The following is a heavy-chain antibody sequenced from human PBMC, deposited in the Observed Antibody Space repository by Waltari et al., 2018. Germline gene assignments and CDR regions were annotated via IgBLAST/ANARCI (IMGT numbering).Heavy chain of an antibody. CDR2: IIPIFGTA. Sequence: QVQLVPSGAEVKKPGSSVTVSCKASGGTFSSYDISWVRQAPGQGRELMGGIIPIFGTANYAQKFQGRVTITTDESTSTAYMELSSLRSEDTAVYYCASGASRAAAEGDYWGQGTLVTVSS. D-gene: IGHD6-13*01. V-gene: IGHV1-69*05. CDR1: GGTFSSYD. J-gene: IGHJ4*02. CDR3: ASGASRAAAEGDY.